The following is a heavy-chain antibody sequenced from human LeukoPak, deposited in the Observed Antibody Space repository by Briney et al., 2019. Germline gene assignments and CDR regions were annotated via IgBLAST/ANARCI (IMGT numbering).Heavy chain of an antibody. J-gene: IGHJ6*02. V-gene: IGHV1-18*01. D-gene: IGHD6-19*01. CDR1: GYTFTSYG. CDR3: ASPIAVAGSASWEQYYYYGMDV. Sequence: ASVKVSCKASGYTFTSYGISWVRQAPGQGLEWMGWISAYNGNTNYAQKLQGRVTMTTDTSTSTAYMELRSLRSDDTAVYYCASPIAVAGSASWEQYYYYGMDVWGQGTTVTVSS. CDR2: ISAYNGNT.